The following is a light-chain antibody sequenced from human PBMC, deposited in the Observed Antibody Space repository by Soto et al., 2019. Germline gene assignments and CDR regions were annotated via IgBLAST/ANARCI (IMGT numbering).Light chain of an antibody. Sequence: EIVMTQSPATLSVSPGERATLSCRASQSVSNNLAWYQQKPGQAPRLLIYGASTRATDIPARFSGSGSGTDFTLTISSLEPEDFAVYYCQQHSNWPRTFGQGTKVDI. J-gene: IGKJ1*01. CDR3: QQHSNWPRT. CDR2: GAS. CDR1: QSVSNN. V-gene: IGKV3-15*01.